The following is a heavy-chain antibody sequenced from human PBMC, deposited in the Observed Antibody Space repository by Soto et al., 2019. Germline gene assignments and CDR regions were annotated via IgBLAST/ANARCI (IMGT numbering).Heavy chain of an antibody. CDR1: GFIFNSYA. Sequence: GGSLRLSCAASGFIFNSYAMNWVRQAPGKGLEWVSGISGSAYSTYYADSVKGRFTISRDNSKNTLYLQMNSLRAEDTAIYYCAKGYIYSSAWCGEYHWGQGTLVTVSS. J-gene: IGHJ4*02. CDR3: AKGYIYSSAWCGEYH. CDR2: ISGSAYST. V-gene: IGHV3-23*01. D-gene: IGHD6-19*01.